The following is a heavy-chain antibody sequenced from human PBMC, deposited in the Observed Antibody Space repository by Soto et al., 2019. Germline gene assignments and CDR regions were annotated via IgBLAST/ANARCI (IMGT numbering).Heavy chain of an antibody. CDR3: IRGAEGLTGAGSLNYYYPMDV. V-gene: IGHV3-72*01. D-gene: IGHD6-19*01. CDR2: SRNKVNSYTT. J-gene: IGHJ6*02. Sequence: GGSLRLSCAASGFTFSDHYMDWVRQAPGKGQEWVGRSRNKVNSYTTEYAASVKGRFTISRDDSKNSLYLQMNSLKTEDTDVYYCIRGAEGLTGAGSLNYYYPMDVWGQGTTVTVSS. CDR1: GFTFSDHY.